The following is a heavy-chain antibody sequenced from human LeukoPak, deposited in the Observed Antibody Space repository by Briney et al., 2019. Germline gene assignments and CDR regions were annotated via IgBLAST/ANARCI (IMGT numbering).Heavy chain of an antibody. CDR2: ISSSSSYI. CDR1: GFTFSSYS. Sequence: GGSLRLSCAASGFTFSSYSMNWVRQAPGKGLEWVSSISSSSSYIYYADSVKGRFTISRDNAKNSLYLQMNSLRVEDTAVFYCARDGDWNYLRYYYMDVWGKGTTVTVSS. CDR3: ARDGDWNYLRYYYMDV. J-gene: IGHJ6*03. V-gene: IGHV3-21*01. D-gene: IGHD1-7*01.